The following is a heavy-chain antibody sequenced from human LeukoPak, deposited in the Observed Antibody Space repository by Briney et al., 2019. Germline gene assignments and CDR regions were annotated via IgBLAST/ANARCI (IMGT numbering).Heavy chain of an antibody. V-gene: IGHV3-23*01. J-gene: IGHJ4*02. D-gene: IGHD2-2*01. Sequence: GGSLRLSCVASGFNIRLHAMTWLRQAPGKGLEWVSTVSGSAEDTLYADSVKGRFTISRDNSKNTLYLQMNSLRAEDTAVYYCARGGWGLGVLAAKATGFKGDYYFDYWGQGTLVTVSS. CDR3: ARGGWGLGVLAAKATGFKGDYYFDY. CDR1: GFNIRLHA. CDR2: VSGSAEDT.